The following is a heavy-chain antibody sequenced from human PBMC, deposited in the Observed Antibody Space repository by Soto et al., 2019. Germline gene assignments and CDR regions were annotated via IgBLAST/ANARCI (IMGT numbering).Heavy chain of an antibody. D-gene: IGHD1-7*01. CDR2: IWYDGSNK. CDR3: ARGGSNWNYLSRDAFDI. CDR1: GFIFSSYG. J-gene: IGHJ3*02. Sequence: RLSCAASGFIFSSYGMHSVLNAPGKGLGWVAVIWYDGSNKYYADSVKGRFTICRDSSKNTLYLQMNSLRPEDTAAYYCARGGSNWNYLSRDAFDIWGQGTMVTV. V-gene: IGHV3-33*01.